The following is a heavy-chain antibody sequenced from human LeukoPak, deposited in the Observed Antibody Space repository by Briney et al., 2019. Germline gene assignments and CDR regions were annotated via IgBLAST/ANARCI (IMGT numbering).Heavy chain of an antibody. CDR3: ARDVRWELNDAFDI. CDR1: GYTFTSSG. Sequence: ASVKVSSKTSGYTFTSSGICWVRQAPGQGLEWRGWISAYNGNTNYAQKRQGTVTMTTDTSTSTAYIELRSLRSEATGVYYCARDVRWELNDAFDIWGQGTMVSVSS. J-gene: IGHJ3*02. V-gene: IGHV1-18*01. CDR2: ISAYNGNT. D-gene: IGHD1-26*01.